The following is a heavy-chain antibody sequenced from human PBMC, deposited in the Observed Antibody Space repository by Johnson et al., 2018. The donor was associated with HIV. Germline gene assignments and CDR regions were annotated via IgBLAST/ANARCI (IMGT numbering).Heavy chain of an antibody. CDR1: GFTFSSYD. CDR3: AREAEDAFDI. V-gene: IGHV3-13*01. CDR2: IGTAGDT. J-gene: IGHJ3*02. Sequence: VQLVESGGGLVQPGGSLRLSCAASGFTFSSYDMHWVRQATGKGLEWVSAIGTAGDTYYPGSVKGRFTISRENAKNSLYLQMNSLRAEDTALDYCAREAEDAFDIWGQGTMVTVSS.